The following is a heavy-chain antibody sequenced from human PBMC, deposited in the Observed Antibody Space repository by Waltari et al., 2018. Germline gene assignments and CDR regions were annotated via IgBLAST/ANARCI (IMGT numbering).Heavy chain of an antibody. CDR2: IYHSGST. CDR3: AGGTLVGATTAFDI. Sequence: QVQLQESGPGLVKPSETLSLTCAVSGYSISSGYYWGWLRQPPGKGLEWIGSIYHSGSTYYNPSLKSRVTISVDTSKNQFSLKLSSVTAADTAVYYCAGGTLVGATTAFDIWGQGTMVTVSS. J-gene: IGHJ3*02. CDR1: GYSISSGYY. V-gene: IGHV4-38-2*01. D-gene: IGHD1-26*01.